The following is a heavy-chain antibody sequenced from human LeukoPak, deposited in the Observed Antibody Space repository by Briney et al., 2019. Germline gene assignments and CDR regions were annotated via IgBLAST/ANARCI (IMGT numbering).Heavy chain of an antibody. CDR1: GFNFGIYW. V-gene: IGHV3-7*01. Sequence: GGSLRLSCAASGFNFGIYWMSWVRQAPGKGLEWVAHIKEDGSAKYYVDSVRGRFTISRENAKNSVYLQMNSLRAEDTAVYYCARECGGDCYSDYWGQGTLVTVSS. D-gene: IGHD2-21*02. CDR2: IKEDGSAK. J-gene: IGHJ4*02. CDR3: ARECGGDCYSDY.